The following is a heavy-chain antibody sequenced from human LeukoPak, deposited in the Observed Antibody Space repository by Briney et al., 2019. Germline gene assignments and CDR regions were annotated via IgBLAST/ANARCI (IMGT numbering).Heavy chain of an antibody. CDR1: RFIFTNYW. V-gene: IGHV3-74*01. J-gene: IGHJ4*02. CDR2: VNNDGSAT. Sequence: GGSLRLSCAASRFIFTNYWIHWVRQAPGKGLVWVSHVNNDGSATSYADSVKGRLTISRDSAKNTVCLHMNSLRVEDTAVYYCTSFFETNWGQGTLVTVSS. D-gene: IGHD2/OR15-2a*01. CDR3: TSFFETN.